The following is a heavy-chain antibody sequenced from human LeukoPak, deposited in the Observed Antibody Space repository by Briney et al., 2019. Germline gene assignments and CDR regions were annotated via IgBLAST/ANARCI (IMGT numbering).Heavy chain of an antibody. V-gene: IGHV3-23*01. J-gene: IGHJ4*02. CDR2: ISATGGST. CDR3: AKGGYSSGWRNYFDY. CDR1: GFTFSSYG. Sequence: GGSLRLSCAASGFTFSSYGITWVRQAPGKGLEWVSTISATGGSTYYADSVKGRFTISRDNSKDALYLQMNSLRAEDTAVYYCAKGGYSSGWRNYFDYWGQGTLVTVSS. D-gene: IGHD6-19*01.